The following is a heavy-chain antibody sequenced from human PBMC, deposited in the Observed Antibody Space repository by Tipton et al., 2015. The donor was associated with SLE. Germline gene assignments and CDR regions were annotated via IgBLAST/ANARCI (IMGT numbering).Heavy chain of an antibody. CDR2: IYTSGST. V-gene: IGHV4-61*02. J-gene: IGHJ5*02. D-gene: IGHD4-23*01. CDR1: GGSISSGSYY. CDR3: ATRGGGNSGWFDP. Sequence: TLSLTCTVSGGSISSGSYYWSWIRQPAGKGLEWIGRIYTSGSTNYNPSLKSRATISVDTSKNQFSLKLSSVTAADTAVYYCATRGGGNSGWFDPWGQGTLVTVSS.